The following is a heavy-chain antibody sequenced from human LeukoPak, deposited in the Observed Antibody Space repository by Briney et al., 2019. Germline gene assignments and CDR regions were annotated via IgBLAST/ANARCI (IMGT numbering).Heavy chain of an antibody. V-gene: IGHV4-59*01. CDR3: ARDKVPGDY. CDR1: GGSISAYY. D-gene: IGHD1-1*01. CDR2: IYYSGSA. Sequence: SETLSLTCTVSGGSISAYYWSWIRQPPGKGLEWIGYIYYSGSADYNPALKSRVTISVDTSKNQFPLKLSSVTAADTAVYYCARDKVPGDYWGQGNLVTVSS. J-gene: IGHJ4*02.